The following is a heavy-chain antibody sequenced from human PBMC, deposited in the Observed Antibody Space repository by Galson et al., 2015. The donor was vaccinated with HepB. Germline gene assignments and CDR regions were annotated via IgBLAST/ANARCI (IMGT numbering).Heavy chain of an antibody. V-gene: IGHV3-23*01. CDR3: AKDQVLAARPGYFDY. Sequence: SLRLSCAASGFTFTSYAMSWVRQAPGKGLEWVSAISGSGGSTYYADSVKGRFTISRDNSKNTLYLQMNSLRAEDTAVYYCAKDQVLAARPGYFDYWGQGTLVTVSS. CDR1: GFTFTSYA. CDR2: ISGSGGST. D-gene: IGHD6-6*01. J-gene: IGHJ4*02.